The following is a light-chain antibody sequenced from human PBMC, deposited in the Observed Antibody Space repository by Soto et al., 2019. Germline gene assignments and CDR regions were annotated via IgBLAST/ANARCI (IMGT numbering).Light chain of an antibody. CDR3: SSYTGSGTLI. Sequence: QSLLTQPASVSGSPGQSITISCTGTSSDVGGYNFVSWYQQQPGKAPKLMVYEVTNRPSGVSYRFSGSKSGNTASLTISGLQAEDEADYFCSSYTGSGTLIFGGGTKVTVL. CDR1: SSDVGGYNF. J-gene: IGLJ2*01. CDR2: EVT. V-gene: IGLV2-14*01.